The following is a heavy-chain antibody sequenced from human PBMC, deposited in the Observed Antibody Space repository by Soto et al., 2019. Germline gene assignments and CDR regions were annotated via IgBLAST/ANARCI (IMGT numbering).Heavy chain of an antibody. CDR1: GVTLSRYT. J-gene: IGHJ5*02. V-gene: IGHV3-48*02. CDR2: ISSSSSTI. D-gene: IGHD6-6*01. CDR3: ARGPLYSSSSPANWFDP. Sequence: PRGAPRLPCCGSGVTLSRYTMNLGRPAPGEGLEWVSYISSSSSTIYYADSVKGRFTISRDNAKNSLYLQMNSLRDEDTAMYYCARGPLYSSSSPANWFDPWGQGTLVTVSS.